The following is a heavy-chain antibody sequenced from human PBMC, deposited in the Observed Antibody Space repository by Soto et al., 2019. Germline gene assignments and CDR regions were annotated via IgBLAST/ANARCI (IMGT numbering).Heavy chain of an antibody. J-gene: IGHJ4*02. V-gene: IGHV5-10-1*01. D-gene: IGHD3-3*02. Sequence: GESLKISCNGSGYRFTRYWISWVRQMPGKRLEWMGRIDPSNSYTHYSPSFHGHVTISADNSISTAYLQWSNLRASDTAIYYCAFLDTSLGFDFWGQGTLVTVSS. CDR1: GYRFTRYW. CDR2: IDPSNSYT. CDR3: AFLDTSLGFDF.